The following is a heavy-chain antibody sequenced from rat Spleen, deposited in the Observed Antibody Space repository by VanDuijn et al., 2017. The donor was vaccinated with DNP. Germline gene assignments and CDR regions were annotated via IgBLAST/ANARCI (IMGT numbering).Heavy chain of an antibody. D-gene: IGHD5-1*01. CDR2: ISYNGGTP. V-gene: IGHV5-29*01. J-gene: IGHJ2*01. CDR3: ARHAGTGPFDY. CDR1: GFTFSDYY. Sequence: EVLLVESDGGLVQPGRSLKLSCAVSGFTFSDYYMAWVRQAPAKGLEWVATISYNGGTPYYRDSVKGRFTISRDNAKSTLYLQMDSLRSEDTATYYCARHAGTGPFDYWGQGVMVTVSS.